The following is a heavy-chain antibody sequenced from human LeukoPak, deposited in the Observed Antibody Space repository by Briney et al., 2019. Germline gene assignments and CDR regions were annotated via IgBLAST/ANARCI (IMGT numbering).Heavy chain of an antibody. CDR2: IYSGGST. CDR1: GFTFSSYA. J-gene: IGHJ2*01. D-gene: IGHD3-22*01. CDR3: ASEISSGYYPDWYFDL. Sequence: GGSLRLSCTASGFTFSSYAMHWVRQAPGKGLEWVSVIYSGGSTYYADSVKGRFTISRDNSKNTLYLQMNSLRAEDTAVYYCASEISSGYYPDWYFDLWGRGTLVTVSS. V-gene: IGHV3-53*01.